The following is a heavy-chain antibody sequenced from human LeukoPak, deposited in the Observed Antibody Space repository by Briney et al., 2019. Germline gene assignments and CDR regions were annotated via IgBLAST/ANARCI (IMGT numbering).Heavy chain of an antibody. J-gene: IGHJ4*02. CDR1: GFTFSSYW. V-gene: IGHV3-7*01. CDR3: ARGARSVVPAASFDY. CDR2: IKQDGSEK. D-gene: IGHD2-2*01. Sequence: GGSLRLSXAASGFTFSSYWMSWVRQAPGKGLEWVANIKQDGSEKYYVDSVKGRFTISRDNAKNSLYLQMNSLRAEDTAVYYCARGARSVVPAASFDYWGQGTLVTVSS.